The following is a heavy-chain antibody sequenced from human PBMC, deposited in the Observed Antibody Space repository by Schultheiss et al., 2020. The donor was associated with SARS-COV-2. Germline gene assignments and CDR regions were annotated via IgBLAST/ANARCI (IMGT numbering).Heavy chain of an antibody. CDR3: ARVNYYGSGSYGAEVWFDP. CDR1: GGSISSSSYY. V-gene: IGHV4-61*02. D-gene: IGHD3-10*01. CDR2: IYTSGST. Sequence: SETLSLTCTVSGGSISSSSYYWSWIRQPAGKGLEWIGRIYTSGSTNYNPSLKSRVTISVDTSKNQFSLKLSSVTAADTAVYYCARVNYYGSGSYGAEVWFDPWGQGTLVTVSS. J-gene: IGHJ5*02.